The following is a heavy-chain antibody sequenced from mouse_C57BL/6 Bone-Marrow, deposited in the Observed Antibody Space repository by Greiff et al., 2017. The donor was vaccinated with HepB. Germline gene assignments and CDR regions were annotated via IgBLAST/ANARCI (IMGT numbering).Heavy chain of an antibody. V-gene: IGHV3-6*01. D-gene: IGHD1-1*01. CDR1: GYSITSGYY. CDR2: ISYDGSN. Sequence: DVQLQESGPGLVKPSQSLSLTCSVTGYSITSGYYWNWIRQFPGNKLEWMGYISYDGSNNYNPSLKNRISITRDTSKNQFFLKLNSVTTEDTATYYCAREGPLYYGSSYWYFDVWGTGTTVTVSS. J-gene: IGHJ1*03. CDR3: AREGPLYYGSSYWYFDV.